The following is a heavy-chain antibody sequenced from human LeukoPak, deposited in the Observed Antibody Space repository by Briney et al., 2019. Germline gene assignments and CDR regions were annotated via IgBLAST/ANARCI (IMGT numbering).Heavy chain of an antibody. V-gene: IGHV1-69*13. J-gene: IGHJ5*02. Sequence: ASVKVSCKASGGTFSSYAISWVRQAPGQGLEWMGGIIPIFGTANYAQKFQGRVTITADESTSTAYMEQSSLRSEDTAVYYCARESTYGDYGWFDPWGQGTLVTVSS. CDR3: ARESTYGDYGWFDP. CDR2: IIPIFGTA. D-gene: IGHD4-17*01. CDR1: GGTFSSYA.